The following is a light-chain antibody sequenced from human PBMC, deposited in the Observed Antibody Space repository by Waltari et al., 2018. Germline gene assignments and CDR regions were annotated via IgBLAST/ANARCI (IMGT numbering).Light chain of an antibody. Sequence: EIVLTQSPGTLSFSPAERATLSCRASQTVYSNYLAWYQQKPGQTPRLLIYGASNRATGIPDRFSGSGSGTDFTLTISRLEPEDFAVYYCQQFGRSTGTFGQGTKVEIK. J-gene: IGKJ1*01. CDR1: QTVYSNY. CDR2: GAS. CDR3: QQFGRSTGT. V-gene: IGKV3-20*01.